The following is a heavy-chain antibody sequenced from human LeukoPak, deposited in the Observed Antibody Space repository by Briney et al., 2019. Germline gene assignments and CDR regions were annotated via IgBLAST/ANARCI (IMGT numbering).Heavy chain of an antibody. J-gene: IGHJ4*02. CDR1: GGSISSCSYY. V-gene: IGHV4-39*01. CDR3: ARQKERITIFGVVIPYYFDY. Sequence: SETLSLTCTVSGGSISSCSYYWGWIRQPPGKGLEWIGCIYYSGSTFYNPPLKTRVTISVDTSKNQFSLKLSSVTAADTAVYYCARQKERITIFGVVIPYYFDYWGQGTLVTVSS. CDR2: IYYSGST. D-gene: IGHD3-3*01.